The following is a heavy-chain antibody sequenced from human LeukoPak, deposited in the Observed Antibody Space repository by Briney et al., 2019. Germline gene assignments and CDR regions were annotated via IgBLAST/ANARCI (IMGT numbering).Heavy chain of an antibody. CDR3: ARGRVKGYYDSSGYDY. CDR1: GFTFSSYD. J-gene: IGHJ4*02. V-gene: IGHV3-13*01. D-gene: IGHD3-22*01. CDR2: IGTAGDT. Sequence: GGSLGLSCAASGFTFSSYDMHWVRQATGKGLEWVSAIGTAGDTYYPGSVKGRFTISRENAKNSLYLQMNSLRAGDTAVYYCARGRVKGYYDSSGYDYWGQGTLVTVSS.